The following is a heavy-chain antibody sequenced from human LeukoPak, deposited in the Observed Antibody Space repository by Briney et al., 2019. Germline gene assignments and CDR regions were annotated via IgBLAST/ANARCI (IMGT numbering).Heavy chain of an antibody. D-gene: IGHD6-13*01. CDR3: ANQVYSSSWSAFY. CDR1: GFTFSTYS. Sequence: GGSLRLSCAASGFTFSTYSMNWVRQAPGKGLEWVSAISGSGGSTYYADSVKGRFTISRDNSKNTLYLQMNSLRAEDTAVYYCANQVYSSSWSAFYWGQGTLVTVSS. CDR2: ISGSGGST. V-gene: IGHV3-23*01. J-gene: IGHJ4*02.